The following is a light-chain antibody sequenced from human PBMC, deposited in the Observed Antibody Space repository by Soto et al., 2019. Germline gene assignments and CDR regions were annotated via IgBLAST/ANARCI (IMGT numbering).Light chain of an antibody. CDR3: QQYNSYSLT. CDR2: DAS. Sequence: DIQMTQSPSTLSATVGDRVTITCRASQSISSWLAWYQQKPGKAPKLLIYDASSLESGVPSRFSGSGSGTEFTLTISSLQPDDFAAYYCQQYNSYSLTFGGGTKVDI. J-gene: IGKJ4*01. CDR1: QSISSW. V-gene: IGKV1-5*01.